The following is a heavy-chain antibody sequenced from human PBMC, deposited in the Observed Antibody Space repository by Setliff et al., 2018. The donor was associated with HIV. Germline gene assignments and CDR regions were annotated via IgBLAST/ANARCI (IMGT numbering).Heavy chain of an antibody. CDR2: FHHSGSP. J-gene: IGHJ2*01. V-gene: IGHV4-59*13. D-gene: IGHD6-6*01. CDR1: GDSISNYH. CDR3: ARSLARDYRYFSH. Sequence: TSETLSLTCTVSGDSISNYHWSWIRQPPGKRLEFIGFFHHSGSPIYNPSLDSRVNISVDTSKHQFSLNLISVTSADTAVYYCARSLARDYRYFSHWGRGSLVTVSS.